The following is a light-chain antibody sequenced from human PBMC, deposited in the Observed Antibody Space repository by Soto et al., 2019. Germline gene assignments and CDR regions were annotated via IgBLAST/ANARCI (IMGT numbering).Light chain of an antibody. CDR2: GTS. CDR3: QSYDSSLSGSRV. CDR1: SSNIGAGYD. J-gene: IGLJ3*02. V-gene: IGLV1-40*01. Sequence: QSVLTQPPSVSGAPGQRVTISCAGSSSNIGAGYDVHWYQQLPGTAPKLLIFGTSNRPSGVPDRFSGSKSGTSASLAITGLRAEEEADYYCQSYDSSLSGSRVFGAGTKLTVL.